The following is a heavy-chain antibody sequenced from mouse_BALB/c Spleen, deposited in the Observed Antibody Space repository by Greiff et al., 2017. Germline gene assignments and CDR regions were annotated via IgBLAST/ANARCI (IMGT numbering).Heavy chain of an antibody. Sequence: VQLKQSGPSLVKPSQTLSLTCSVTGDSITSCYWNWIRKFPGNKLEYMGYISYSGSTYYNPSLKSRISITRDTSKNQYYLQLNSVTTEDTATYYCARYGYDAGYAMDYWGQGTSVTVSS. J-gene: IGHJ4*01. CDR1: GDSITSCY. CDR3: ARYGYDAGYAMDY. CDR2: ISYSGST. V-gene: IGHV3-8*02. D-gene: IGHD2-2*01.